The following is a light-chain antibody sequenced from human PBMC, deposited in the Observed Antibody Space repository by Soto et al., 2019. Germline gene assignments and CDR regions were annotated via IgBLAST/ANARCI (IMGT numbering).Light chain of an antibody. CDR2: DAS. CDR3: QQRSNWLT. J-gene: IGKJ4*01. Sequence: DIVLTKNPATLSLSPGERATLSCRASQSVSSYLAWYQQKPGQAPRLLIYDASNRATGIPARFSGSGSGTDFTLTISSLEPEDFAVYYCQQRSNWLTFGGGTKV. V-gene: IGKV3-11*01. CDR1: QSVSSY.